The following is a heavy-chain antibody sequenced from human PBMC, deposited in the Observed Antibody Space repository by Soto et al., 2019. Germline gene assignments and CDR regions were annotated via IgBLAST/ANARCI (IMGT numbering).Heavy chain of an antibody. CDR3: AREYYDILTGYPGYYYYGMDV. V-gene: IGHV1-2*04. D-gene: IGHD3-9*01. J-gene: IGHJ6*02. CDR2: INPNSGGT. Sequence: ASVKVSCKASGYTFTGYYMHWVRQAPGQGLEWMGWINPNSGGTNYAQKFQGWVTMTRDTSISTAYMELSRLRSDDTAVYYCAREYYDILTGYPGYYYYGMDVWGQGTTVTV. CDR1: GYTFTGYY.